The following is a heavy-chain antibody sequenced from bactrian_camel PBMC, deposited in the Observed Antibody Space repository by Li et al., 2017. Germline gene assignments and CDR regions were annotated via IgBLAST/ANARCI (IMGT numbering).Heavy chain of an antibody. CDR3: ASDPRLWWLWASSAYRY. CDR2: WGSDGTD. J-gene: IGHJ4*01. D-gene: IGHD7*01. V-gene: IGHV3S55*01. CDR1: IFTYGDAD. Sequence: HVQLVESGGGSVQAGGSLTLSCSAAIFTYGDADVGWYRQALGSECELVSIWGSDGTDYYSESVKGRFTISRDNAAKTLFLQMDSLKPEDTAMYYCASDPRLWWLWASSAYRYWGQGTQVTVS.